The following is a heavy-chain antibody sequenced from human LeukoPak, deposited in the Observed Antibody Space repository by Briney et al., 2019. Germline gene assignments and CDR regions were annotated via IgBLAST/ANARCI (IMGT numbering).Heavy chain of an antibody. D-gene: IGHD3-3*01. CDR1: GFTFSSYS. Sequence: GGSLRLSCAASGFTFSSYSMNWVRQAPGKGLEWVSYTSSSSSTIYYADSVKGRFTISRDNAKNSLYLQMNSLRAEDTAVYYCAREHRDFWSGYYASVEDDYWGQGTLVTVSS. CDR2: TSSSSSTI. J-gene: IGHJ4*02. CDR3: AREHRDFWSGYYASVEDDY. V-gene: IGHV3-48*01.